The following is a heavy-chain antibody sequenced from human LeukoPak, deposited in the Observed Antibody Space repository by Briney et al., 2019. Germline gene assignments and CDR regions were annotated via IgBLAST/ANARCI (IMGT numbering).Heavy chain of an antibody. CDR3: AKGGHDSYGTYFDY. CDR2: MSSSSTYI. Sequence: MSGGSLRLSCAASGFSFSSYSMNWVRQSPGKGLEWVSSMSSSSTYIYYADSLKGRFTISRDNSKNTLYLQMNSLRAEDTAVYYCAKGGHDSYGTYFDYWGQGTLVTVSS. CDR1: GFSFSSYS. J-gene: IGHJ4*02. V-gene: IGHV3-21*04. D-gene: IGHD5-18*01.